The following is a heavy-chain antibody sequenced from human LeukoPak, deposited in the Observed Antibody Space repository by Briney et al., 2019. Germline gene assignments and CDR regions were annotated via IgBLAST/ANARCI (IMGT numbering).Heavy chain of an antibody. V-gene: IGHV1-18*01. D-gene: IGHD3-22*01. J-gene: IGHJ4*02. CDR1: GYTLTSYG. Sequence: ASVKVSCEASGYTLTSYGINWMRQAPGQGLEWMGWISAYNGNTNYAQKLQGRVTMTTDTSTSTAYMELRSLRSDDTAVYYCARGGGYYDSSGYRFDYWGQGTLVTVSS. CDR2: ISAYNGNT. CDR3: ARGGGYYDSSGYRFDY.